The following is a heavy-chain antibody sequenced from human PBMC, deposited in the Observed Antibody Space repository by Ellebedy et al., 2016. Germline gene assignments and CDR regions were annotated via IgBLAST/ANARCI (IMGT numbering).Heavy chain of an antibody. Sequence: GESLKISXAASGFTFSNAWMSWVRQAPGKGLEWVGRIKSKTDGGTTDYAAPVKGRFTISRDDSKNTLYLQMNSLKTEDTAVYYCTLPQADSSIVYGMDVWGQGTTVTVSS. J-gene: IGHJ6*02. V-gene: IGHV3-15*01. CDR2: IKSKTDGGTT. CDR1: GFTFSNAW. CDR3: TLPQADSSIVYGMDV. D-gene: IGHD3-22*01.